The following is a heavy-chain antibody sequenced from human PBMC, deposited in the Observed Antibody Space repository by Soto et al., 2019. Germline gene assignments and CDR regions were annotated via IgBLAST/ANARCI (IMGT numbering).Heavy chain of an antibody. D-gene: IGHD3-22*01. V-gene: IGHV1-18*01. CDR3: ARAGQYYDASGYAD. CDR1: GYSFATSG. Sequence: QVKLVQSGTEVKKPGASIKVSCKASGYSFATSGMTWVRQAPGQGLEWMGWISVYNGNTNYDQNLTHRVTSTTATSKNTAYLEVRNLRSDDTAVYYCARAGQYYDASGYADWGQGTLVTVSS. J-gene: IGHJ4*02. CDR2: ISVYNGNT.